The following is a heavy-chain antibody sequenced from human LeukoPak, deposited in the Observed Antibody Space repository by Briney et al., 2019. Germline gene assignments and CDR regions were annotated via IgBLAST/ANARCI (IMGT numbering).Heavy chain of an antibody. CDR3: ARGRNYYDSSDYYEGDAFDI. Sequence: GASVKVSCKVSGYTLTELSMHWVRQAPGKGLEWMGGFDPEDGETIYAQKFQGRVTMTEDTSTDTAYMELSSLRSEDTAVYYCARGRNYYDSSDYYEGDAFDIWGQGTMVTVSS. CDR2: FDPEDGET. CDR1: GYTLTELS. V-gene: IGHV1-24*01. J-gene: IGHJ3*02. D-gene: IGHD3-22*01.